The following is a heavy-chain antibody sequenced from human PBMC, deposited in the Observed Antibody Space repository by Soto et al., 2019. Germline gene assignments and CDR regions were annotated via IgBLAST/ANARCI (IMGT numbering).Heavy chain of an antibody. CDR1: GYSFTNYW. J-gene: IGHJ5*02. V-gene: IGHV5-51*01. D-gene: IGHD3-3*01. Sequence: PRESLKISCKGSGYSFTNYWIAWVRQMPGKGLEWMGVIYPRDSDTKYSPSFQGQVTISADKSISTAYLQWSSLKASDTAIYYCARQATYDFWSGYYVDPWGQGTLVTVSS. CDR3: ARQATYDFWSGYYVDP. CDR2: IYPRDSDT.